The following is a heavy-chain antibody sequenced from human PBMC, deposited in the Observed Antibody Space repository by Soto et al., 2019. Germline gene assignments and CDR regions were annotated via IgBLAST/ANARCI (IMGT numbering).Heavy chain of an antibody. CDR3: ARDALELHAFDI. CDR1: GGSISSGGYY. D-gene: IGHD1-7*01. J-gene: IGHJ3*02. V-gene: IGHV4-31*03. CDR2: IYYSGST. Sequence: SETLSLTCTVSGGSISSGGYYWSWSRQHPGKGLEWIGFIYYSGSTYYNPSLKSRVTISVDTSKNQFSLKLSSVTAADTAVYYCARDALELHAFDIWGQGTMVTVSS.